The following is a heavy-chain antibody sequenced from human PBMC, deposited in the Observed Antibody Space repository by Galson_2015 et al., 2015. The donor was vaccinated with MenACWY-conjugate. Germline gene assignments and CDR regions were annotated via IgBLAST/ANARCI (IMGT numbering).Heavy chain of an antibody. CDR3: TRHPPGGRGMDV. J-gene: IGHJ6*02. CDR1: GYIFTTYW. Sequence: QSGAEVTKPGESLQISCKASGYIFTTYWIAWVRQMPGKGLEWMGLISPGDSNTRYSPSFQGQVTISADKSISTAYLQWNSLQASDTAMYYCTRHPPGGRGMDVWGQGTTVTVSS. V-gene: IGHV5-51*01. D-gene: IGHD1-26*01. CDR2: ISPGDSNT.